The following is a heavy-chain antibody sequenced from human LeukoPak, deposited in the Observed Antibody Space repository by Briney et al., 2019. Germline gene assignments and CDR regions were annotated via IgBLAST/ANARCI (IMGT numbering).Heavy chain of an antibody. J-gene: IGHJ5*02. V-gene: IGHV3-72*01. Sequence: GGSLRLSCAASGFTFSDHYMDWVRQAPGKGLEWVGRIRNKANSYTTEYAASVKGRFTISRDDSKNSLYLQMNSLKTEDTAVYYCARSMVPWGQGTLSPSPQ. CDR1: GFTFSDHY. CDR2: IRNKANSYTT. D-gene: IGHD3-10*01. CDR3: ARSMVP.